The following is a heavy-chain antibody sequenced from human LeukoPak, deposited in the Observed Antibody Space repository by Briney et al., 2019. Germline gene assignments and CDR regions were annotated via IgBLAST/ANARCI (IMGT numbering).Heavy chain of an antibody. J-gene: IGHJ4*02. D-gene: IGHD3-16*01. CDR2: INPSGGST. V-gene: IGHV1-46*01. Sequence: ASVKVSCKASGYTFTSYYMHWARQAPGQGLEWMGVINPSGGSTSYAQKFQGRVTMTRDMSTSTVYMELSSLRSEDTAVYYCARGSRVGGGLDYWGQGTLVTVSS. CDR1: GYTFTSYY. CDR3: ARGSRVGGGLDY.